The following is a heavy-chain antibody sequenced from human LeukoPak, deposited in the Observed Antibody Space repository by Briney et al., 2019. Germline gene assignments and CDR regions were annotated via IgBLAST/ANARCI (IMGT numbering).Heavy chain of an antibody. V-gene: IGHV4-30-2*01. CDR2: IYHSGST. J-gene: IGHJ4*02. CDR1: GGSISGGGYS. D-gene: IGHD1-26*01. Sequence: SSQTLSLTCAVSGGSISGGGYSWSWIRQPPGKGLEWIGYIYHSGSTYYNPSLKSRVTISVDTSKNQFSLKLSSVTAADTAVYYCAREGQVVGGTMSDYWGQGTLVTVSS. CDR3: AREGQVVGGTMSDY.